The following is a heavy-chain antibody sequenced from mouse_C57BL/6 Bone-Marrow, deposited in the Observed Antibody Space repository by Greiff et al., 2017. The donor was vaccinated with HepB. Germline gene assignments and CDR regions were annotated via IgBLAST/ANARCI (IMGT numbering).Heavy chain of an antibody. Sequence: VHLVESGPGLVAPSQSLSITCTVSGFSLTSYGVDWVRQSPGKGLEWLGVIWGVGSTNYNSALKSRLSISKDNSKSQVFLKMNSLQTDDTAMYYCATFYYDYDEAWFAYWGQGTLVTVSA. V-gene: IGHV2-6*01. CDR1: GFSLTSYG. CDR3: ATFYYDYDEAWFAY. D-gene: IGHD2-4*01. CDR2: IWGVGST. J-gene: IGHJ3*01.